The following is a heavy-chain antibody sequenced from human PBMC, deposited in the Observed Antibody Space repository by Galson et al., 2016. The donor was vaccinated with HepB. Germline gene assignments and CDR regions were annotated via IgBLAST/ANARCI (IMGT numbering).Heavy chain of an antibody. CDR2: MNPKSGNT. CDR1: GYTFTNND. D-gene: IGHD1-26*01. V-gene: IGHV1-8*01. Sequence: SVKVSCKASGYTFTNNDINWVRQATGQGLEWIGWMNPKSGNTGYAPKFQGRFTMTSNSSLGTAYLYLSSRTSEDTARYYCARGIRIVGASTYLFDYVGQGTPVTVSS. J-gene: IGHJ4*02. CDR3: ARGIRIVGASTYLFDY.